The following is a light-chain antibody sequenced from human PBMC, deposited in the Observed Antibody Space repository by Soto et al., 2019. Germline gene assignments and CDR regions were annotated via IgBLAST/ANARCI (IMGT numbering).Light chain of an antibody. CDR3: QQYGTSPYS. V-gene: IGKV3-20*01. J-gene: IGKJ2*01. CDR1: QSVTSNY. CDR2: DAS. Sequence: EIVLTQSPGTLSLSPGERATLSCRASQSVTSNYLAWYQQKPGQAPRLLICDASSRATGIPDRFSGSGSGTDFTLTIASLEPEDFAAYYCQQYGTSPYSFGQGTKLEIK.